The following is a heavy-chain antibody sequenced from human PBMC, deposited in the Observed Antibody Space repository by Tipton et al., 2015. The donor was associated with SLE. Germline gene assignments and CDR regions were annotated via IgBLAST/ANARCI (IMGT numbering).Heavy chain of an antibody. CDR2: IRFDGNVK. V-gene: IGHV3-30*02. J-gene: IGHJ4*02. D-gene: IGHD2-8*01. CDR3: ASILGNTNPSDF. Sequence: SLRLSCAASGFTFRTYGMHWVRQAPGKGLEWVSFIRFDGNVKQYADSVRGRFTISRDNSKNTLSLQMDSLRPEDTSIYYCASILGNTNPSDFWGQGMLVTVSS. CDR1: GFTFRTYG.